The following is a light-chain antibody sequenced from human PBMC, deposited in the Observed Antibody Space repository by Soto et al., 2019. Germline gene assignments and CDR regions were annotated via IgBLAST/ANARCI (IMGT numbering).Light chain of an antibody. V-gene: IGKV1-5*03. Sequence: DIQMTQSPSTLSASVGDRVTITCRASQSISSWLAWYQQKPGKAPKLLIYKASSLESGVPSRFSGSGSGTEFTLTISSLQPYDFATYYCQQYNSYSPMYTFGQGTKVDIK. CDR2: KAS. CDR3: QQYNSYSPMYT. CDR1: QSISSW. J-gene: IGKJ2*01.